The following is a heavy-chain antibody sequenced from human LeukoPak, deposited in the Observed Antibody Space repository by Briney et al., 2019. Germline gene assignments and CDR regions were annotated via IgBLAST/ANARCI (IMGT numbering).Heavy chain of an antibody. CDR2: ISYDGSNK. CDR1: GFTFSSFA. D-gene: IGHD6-13*01. J-gene: IGHJ4*02. V-gene: IGHV3-30-3*01. Sequence: GGSLILSCTASGFTFSSFAMHWVRQAPGKGLEWVAVISYDGSNKYFADSVRGRFTISRDNNKNTLFLQMNSLRAEDTAVYYCARDQMISAAGLDYWGQGTLVTVSS. CDR3: ARDQMISAAGLDY.